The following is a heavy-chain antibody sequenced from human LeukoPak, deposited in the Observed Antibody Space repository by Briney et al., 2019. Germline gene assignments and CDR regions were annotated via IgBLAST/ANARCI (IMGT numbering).Heavy chain of an antibody. CDR1: GGTFSSYA. V-gene: IGHV1-69*05. J-gene: IGHJ4*02. CDR3: ARDPVRGMSMFHMDY. D-gene: IGHD3-10*01. Sequence: GASVKVSCKASGGTFSSYAINWVRQAPGQGLEWMGRIIPIFGTANYAQKFQGRVTITTDESTSTAYMELSSLRSEDTAVYYCARDPVRGMSMFHMDYWGQGTLVTVSS. CDR2: IIPIFGTA.